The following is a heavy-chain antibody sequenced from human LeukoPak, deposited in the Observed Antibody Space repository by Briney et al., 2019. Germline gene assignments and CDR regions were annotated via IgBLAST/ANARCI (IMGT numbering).Heavy chain of an antibody. Sequence: GGSLRLSCAASGFTFSSYGMSWVRQAPGKGLEWVAATSSSDAGVYHADSVRGRFTISRDNSKNTLYLQMNSLRVEDAAVYYCTTDSPLYSGNYNEVPWGQGTLVTVSS. CDR2: TSSSDAGV. J-gene: IGHJ5*02. CDR1: GFTFSSYG. D-gene: IGHD1-26*01. V-gene: IGHV3-23*01. CDR3: TTDSPLYSGNYNEVP.